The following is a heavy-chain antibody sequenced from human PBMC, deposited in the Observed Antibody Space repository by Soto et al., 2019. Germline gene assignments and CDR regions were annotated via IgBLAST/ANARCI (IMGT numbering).Heavy chain of an antibody. CDR1: GGTFSSYA. V-gene: IGHV1-69*13. Sequence: SVKVSCKASGGTFSSYAISWVRQAPGQGLEWMGGIIPIFGTANYAQKFQGRVTITADESTSTAYMELSSLRSEDTAVYYCARGHIAAAGTRYLFDPWGQGTLVTVSS. J-gene: IGHJ5*02. CDR3: ARGHIAAAGTRYLFDP. D-gene: IGHD6-13*01. CDR2: IIPIFGTA.